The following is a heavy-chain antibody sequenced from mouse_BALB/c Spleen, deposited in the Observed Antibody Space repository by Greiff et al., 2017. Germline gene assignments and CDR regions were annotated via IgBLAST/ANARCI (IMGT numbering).Heavy chain of an antibody. D-gene: IGHD2-3*01. CDR2: ISYSGST. J-gene: IGHJ4*01. CDR1: GDSITSGY. Sequence: EVKLQESGPSLVKPSQTLSLTCSVTGDSITSGYWNWIRKFPGNKLEYMGYISYSGSTYYNPSLKSRISITRDTSKNQYYLQLNSVTTEDTATYYCARSDGYSKYYYAMDYWGQGTSVTVSS. CDR3: ARSDGYSKYYYAMDY. V-gene: IGHV3-8*02.